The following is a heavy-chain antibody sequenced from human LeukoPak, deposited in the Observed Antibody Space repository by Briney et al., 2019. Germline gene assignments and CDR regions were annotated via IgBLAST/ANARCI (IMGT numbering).Heavy chain of an antibody. V-gene: IGHV1-69*05. CDR3: ARVTADSGYDRENWFDP. J-gene: IGHJ5*02. CDR2: IIPIFGTA. D-gene: IGHD5-12*01. Sequence: PLASVNVSCKASGGTFSSYAISWVRQAPGQGLEWMGGIIPIFGTANYAQKFQGRVTITTDESTSTAYMELSSLRSEDTAVYYCARVTADSGYDRENWFDPWGQGTLVTVSS. CDR1: GGTFSSYA.